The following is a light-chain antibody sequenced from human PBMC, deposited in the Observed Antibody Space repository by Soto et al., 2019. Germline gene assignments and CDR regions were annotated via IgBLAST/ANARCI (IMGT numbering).Light chain of an antibody. CDR3: QSYDSRLSTYV. CDR1: SSNIGAGYD. CDR2: GNT. J-gene: IGLJ1*01. V-gene: IGLV1-40*01. Sequence: QSVLTQPPSVSGAPGQRVTICCTGSSSNIGAGYDVHWYRQLPGTSPKLLIFGNTNRPSGVPDRFSGSKSDTSASLAITGLQAEDEADYYCQSYDSRLSTYVFGTGTKLTVL.